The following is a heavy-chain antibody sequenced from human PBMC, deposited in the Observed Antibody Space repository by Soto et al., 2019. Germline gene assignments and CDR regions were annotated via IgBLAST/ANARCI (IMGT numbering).Heavy chain of an antibody. CDR2: FYYRGRS. Sequence: SETLSLTCPVSGGSVTNSSYYWGWIRQSPGKGLEWIGSFYYRGRSYSKSSVKSRVTISVDTSKNRFSLSLNSVTASDTAVYFCVSQRTTVPTQAYFDYWGPGALVTVPS. V-gene: IGHV4-39*01. J-gene: IGHJ4*02. D-gene: IGHD4-17*01. CDR1: GGSVTNSSYY. CDR3: VSQRTTVPTQAYFDY.